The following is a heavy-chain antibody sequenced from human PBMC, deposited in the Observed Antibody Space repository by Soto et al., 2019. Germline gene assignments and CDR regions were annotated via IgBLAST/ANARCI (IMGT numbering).Heavy chain of an antibody. D-gene: IGHD6-13*01. CDR1: GYSFDTYW. J-gene: IGHJ6*02. V-gene: IGHV5-10-1*01. CDR2: IDPSDFKT. CDR3: ARRIAAAGGYYYYAFDV. Sequence: ESLKISCKASGYSFDTYWINWVRQTPGKGLEWMGRIDPSDFKTKYSPSLEGHITISVDKSINTAYLQWSSLRTSDTAMYYCARRIAAAGGYYYYAFDVWGPGTAVPVSS.